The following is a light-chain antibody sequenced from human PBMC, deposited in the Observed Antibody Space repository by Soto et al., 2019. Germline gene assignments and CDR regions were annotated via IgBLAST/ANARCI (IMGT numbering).Light chain of an antibody. CDR2: ATS. CDR3: QQTYSTPLT. Sequence: DIQMTHSPSSLSASVGDRVTITCRASQSISTYLNWYQQKPGKAPKVLIYATSSLHSGVPSRFSGSGSETEFTLTISSLQPEDFATYFCQQTYSTPLTFGGGTKVDIK. CDR1: QSISTY. V-gene: IGKV1-39*01. J-gene: IGKJ4*01.